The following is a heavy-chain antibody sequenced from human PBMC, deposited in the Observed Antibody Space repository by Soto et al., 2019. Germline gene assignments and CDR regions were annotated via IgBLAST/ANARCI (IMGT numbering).Heavy chain of an antibody. J-gene: IGHJ6*02. Sequence: ASVKVSRKAPGYSFTDYHIHWEPQSPGQGLEWLGRINPKSGGTRTAQKFQGWVTLTPDTSLSTATMQLTRLTSVDLPIYYCARANPTACSDGVCPSLYNHDLLVGDQGTTVAASS. D-gene: IGHD2-8*01. CDR1: GYSFTDYH. CDR3: ARANPTACSDGVCPSLYNHDLLV. CDR2: INPKSGGT. V-gene: IGHV1-2*04.